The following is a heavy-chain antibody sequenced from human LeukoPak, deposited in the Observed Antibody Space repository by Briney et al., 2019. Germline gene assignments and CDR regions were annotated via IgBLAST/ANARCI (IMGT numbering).Heavy chain of an antibody. CDR3: ATMGVEMATFNFDY. J-gene: IGHJ4*02. V-gene: IGHV1-2*02. D-gene: IGHD5-24*01. CDR2: INPNSGGT. Sequence: RASVKVSCKASGYTFTSYGISWVRQAPGQGLEWMGWINPNSGGTNYAQKFQGRVTMTRDTSISTAYMELSRLRSEDTAVYYCATMGVEMATFNFDYWGQGTLVTVSS. CDR1: GYTFTSYG.